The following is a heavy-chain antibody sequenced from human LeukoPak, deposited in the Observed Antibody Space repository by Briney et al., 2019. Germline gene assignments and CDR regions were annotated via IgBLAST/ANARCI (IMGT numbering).Heavy chain of an antibody. Sequence: KPGGALRLSCAASGFTFSSYNMNGVRQAPGKGLEGVASINSSSSYIYYADSVKGRFTISRDNAKNSLYLQMNSLRAEDTAVYYCARDANIVVVPAAMGWYDYWGQGTLVTVSS. CDR2: INSSSSYI. V-gene: IGHV3-21*01. J-gene: IGHJ4*02. CDR3: ARDANIVVVPAAMGWYDY. CDR1: GFTFSSYN. D-gene: IGHD2-2*01.